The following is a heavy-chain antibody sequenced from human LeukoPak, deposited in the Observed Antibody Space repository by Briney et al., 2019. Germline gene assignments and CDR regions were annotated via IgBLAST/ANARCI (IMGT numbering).Heavy chain of an antibody. J-gene: IGHJ4*02. D-gene: IGHD3-10*01. CDR1: GFTFSRYW. Sequence: PGGSLRLSCAASGFTFSRYWMHWVRQAPGKGLVWVSRINNDGSVTTYADSVKGRFTISRDNAMNTLYLQMNSLRAEDTAIYYCAKGLRGERLADFDYWGQGTLVTVSS. CDR2: INNDGSVT. V-gene: IGHV3-74*01. CDR3: AKGLRGERLADFDY.